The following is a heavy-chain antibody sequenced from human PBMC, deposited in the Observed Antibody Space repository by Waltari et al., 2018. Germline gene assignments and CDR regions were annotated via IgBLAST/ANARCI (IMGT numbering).Heavy chain of an antibody. D-gene: IGHD2-15*01. Sequence: QVQLVESGGGVVQPGRSLRLSCAASGFTFSSYGMTWVTKAPGKGLEWVAVISYDGSNKYYADSVKGRFTISRDNSKNTLYLQMNSLRAEDTAVYYCAKVAIYCSGGSCPDYWGQGTLVTVSS. CDR2: ISYDGSNK. CDR1: GFTFSSYG. CDR3: AKVAIYCSGGSCPDY. J-gene: IGHJ4*02. V-gene: IGHV3-30*18.